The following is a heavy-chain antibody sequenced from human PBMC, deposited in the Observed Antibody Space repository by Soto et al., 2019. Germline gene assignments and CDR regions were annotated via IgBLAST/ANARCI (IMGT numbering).Heavy chain of an antibody. Sequence: SETLSLTCAVSGGSISSSNWWSWVRQPPGKGLEWIGEIYHSGSTNYNPSLKSRVTISVDKSKNQFSLKLSSVTAADTAVYYCAGTHPQEYDFWSGTAGFDPWGQGTLVTVSS. D-gene: IGHD3-3*01. CDR1: GGSISSSNW. CDR3: AGTHPQEYDFWSGTAGFDP. J-gene: IGHJ5*02. V-gene: IGHV4-4*02. CDR2: IYHSGST.